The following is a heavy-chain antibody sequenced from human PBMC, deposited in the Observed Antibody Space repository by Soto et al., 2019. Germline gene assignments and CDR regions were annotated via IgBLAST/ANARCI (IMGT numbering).Heavy chain of an antibody. J-gene: IGHJ4*02. V-gene: IGHV3-11*06. Sequence: PVGSLRLSCAASGFTFSDYYMSWIRQAPGKGLEWVSYSSSSSSYTNYADSVKGRFTISRDNAKNSLYLQMNSLRAEDTAVYYCARDEVYYDSSGYYLPRYFDYWGQGTLVTVSS. CDR3: ARDEVYYDSSGYYLPRYFDY. CDR1: GFTFSDYY. D-gene: IGHD3-22*01. CDR2: SSSSSSYT.